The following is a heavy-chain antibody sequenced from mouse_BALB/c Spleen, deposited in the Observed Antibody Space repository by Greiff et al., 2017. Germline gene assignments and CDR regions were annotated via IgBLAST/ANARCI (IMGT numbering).Heavy chain of an antibody. CDR1: GYSITSGYY. CDR2: ISYDGSN. V-gene: IGHV3-6*02. Sequence: EVQRVESGPGLVKPSQSLSLTCSVTGYSITSGYYWNWIRQFPGNKLEWMGYISYDGSNNYNPSLKNRISITRDTSKNQFFLKLNSVTTEDTATYYCARNDYGAYWGQGTLVTVSA. CDR3: ARNDYGAY. J-gene: IGHJ3*01. D-gene: IGHD2-4*01.